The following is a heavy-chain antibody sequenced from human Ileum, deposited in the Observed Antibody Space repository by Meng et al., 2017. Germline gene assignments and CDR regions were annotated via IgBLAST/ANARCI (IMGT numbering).Heavy chain of an antibody. CDR1: GFTFSSYA. CDR3: AKPYYFDSSGYPPDY. V-gene: IGHV3-23*01. J-gene: IGHJ4*02. D-gene: IGHD3-22*01. CDR2: ISGSGGGT. Sequence: EVQLLESGGGLVQPGGCLRLSGAASGFTFSSYAMSWVRQAPGKGLEWVAGISGSGGGTYYADSVKGRFIISRDNSKNTLYLQVNSLRAEDTAVYYCAKPYYFDSSGYPPDYWGQGTLVTVSS.